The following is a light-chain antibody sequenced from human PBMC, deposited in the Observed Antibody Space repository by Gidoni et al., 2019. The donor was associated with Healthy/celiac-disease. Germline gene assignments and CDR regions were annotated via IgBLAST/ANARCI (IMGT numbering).Light chain of an antibody. V-gene: IGKV1-39*01. CDR1: QSISSY. CDR3: QQSYSTLRT. Sequence: IQMPPSPSSLSASVGDRVTITCRASQSISSYLNWYQQKPGKAPKLLIYAASSLQSGVPSRFSGSGSGTDFTLTISSLQPEDFATYYCQQSYSTLRTFGQGTKLEIK. CDR2: AAS. J-gene: IGKJ2*01.